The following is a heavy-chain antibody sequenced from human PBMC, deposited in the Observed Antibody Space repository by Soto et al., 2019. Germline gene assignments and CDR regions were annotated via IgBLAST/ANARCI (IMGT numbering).Heavy chain of an antibody. V-gene: IGHV1-18*04. J-gene: IGHJ4*02. CDR3: ARDPHIAAAGNGCQLDY. Sequence: QVQLVQSGAEVKKPGASVKVSCKASGYTFTSYGISWVRQAPGQGLEWMGWISAYNGNTNYAQKLQGRVTMTTDTTTSTAYTELRSLRSDDTAVYYCARDPHIAAAGNGCQLDYWGQGTLVTVSS. CDR1: GYTFTSYG. D-gene: IGHD6-13*01. CDR2: ISAYNGNT.